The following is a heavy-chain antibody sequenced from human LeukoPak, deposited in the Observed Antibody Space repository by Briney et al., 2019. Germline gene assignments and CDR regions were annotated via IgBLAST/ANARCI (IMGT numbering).Heavy chain of an antibody. D-gene: IGHD3-22*01. V-gene: IGHV3-7*01. CDR2: IKEDGSEK. CDR3: ARDSSGYQ. CDR1: GFTFSTYW. Sequence: GGSLRLSCAASGFTFSTYWMSWVRQAPGKGLEWVANIKEDGSEKCYGDSAKGRFTISRDNAKNSLYLQMNSLRAEDTAVYYCARDSSGYQWGQGTLVTVSS. J-gene: IGHJ4*02.